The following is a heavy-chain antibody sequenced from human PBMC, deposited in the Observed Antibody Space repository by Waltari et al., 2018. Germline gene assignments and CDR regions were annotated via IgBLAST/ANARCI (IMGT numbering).Heavy chain of an antibody. V-gene: IGHV1-8*02. CDR3: ARGYRIPKPYWGY. CDR2: MNPNEGNK. D-gene: IGHD2-21*01. J-gene: IGHJ4*02. CDR1: GYTFTSYE. Sequence: QVQLVQSGAEVRKPGASVKVSCKASGYTFTSYEINWLRQASGQGLEWMGWMNPNEGNKGYEQKCQGRVTMTRNTSISTAYMELSSLRSEDTAVYYCARGYRIPKPYWGYWGQGTLVTVSS.